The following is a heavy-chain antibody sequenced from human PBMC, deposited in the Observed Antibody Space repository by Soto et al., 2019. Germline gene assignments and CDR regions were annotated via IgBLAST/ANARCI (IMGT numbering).Heavy chain of an antibody. V-gene: IGHV5-51*01. CDR1: GYTFTDYW. CDR3: SRHTRNFRSYYYGMDV. Sequence: PGESLKISCRGSGYTFTDYWTGWVRQLPGKGREWMWIIYPGDSDTRYSTGFQPHVTTPVDKSTRTACLQWNTPRASDPPMPYCSRHTRNFRSYYYGMDVWGQATTVTVCS. J-gene: IGHJ6*02. D-gene: IGHD2-2*01. CDR2: IYPGDSDT.